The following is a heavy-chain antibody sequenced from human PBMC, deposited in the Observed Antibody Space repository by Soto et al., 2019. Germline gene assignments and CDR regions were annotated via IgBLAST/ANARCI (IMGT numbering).Heavy chain of an antibody. J-gene: IGHJ4*02. D-gene: IGHD3-10*01. CDR1: GGSISSGDYY. CDR2: IYYSGST. CDR3: ARVEVRGVRIDY. V-gene: IGHV4-30-4*01. Sequence: SETLSLTCTVSGGSISSGDYYWSWIRQPPGKGLEWIGYIYYSGSTYYNPSLKSRVTISVDTSKNQFSLKLSSVTAADTAVYYCARVEVRGVRIDYWGQGTLVTV.